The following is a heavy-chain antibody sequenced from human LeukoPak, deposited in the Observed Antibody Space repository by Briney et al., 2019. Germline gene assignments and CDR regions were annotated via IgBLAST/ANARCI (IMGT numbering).Heavy chain of an antibody. V-gene: IGHV3-23*01. CDR3: AKTSVSSGWPELFDF. D-gene: IGHD6-19*01. CDR2: ISGSGANT. J-gene: IGHJ4*02. CDR1: EFTFDSYA. Sequence: GGSLRLSCAASEFTFDSYAMNWVRQAPGKGLEWVSAISGSGANTYYANSVKGRFTISRDNSKSTPVLQTDSLRAEDTAIYYCAKTSVSSGWPELFDFWGQGTLVTVSS.